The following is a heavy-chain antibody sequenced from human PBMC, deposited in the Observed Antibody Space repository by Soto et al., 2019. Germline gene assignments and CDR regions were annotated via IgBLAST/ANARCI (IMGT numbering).Heavy chain of an antibody. J-gene: IGHJ4*02. CDR2: ISSSSSYI. V-gene: IGHV3-21*01. CDR1: GFTFSSYS. D-gene: IGHD6-19*01. CDR3: ARGVAVAGNDY. Sequence: SLRLPCAASGFTFSSYSMNWVRQAPGKGLEWVSSISSSSSYIYYADSVKGRFTISRDNAKNSLYLQMNSLRAEDTAVYYCARGVAVAGNDYWGQGTLVTVSS.